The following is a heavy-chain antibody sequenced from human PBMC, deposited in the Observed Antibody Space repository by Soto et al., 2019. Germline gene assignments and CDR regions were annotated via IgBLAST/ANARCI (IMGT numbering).Heavy chain of an antibody. Sequence: XSVKGACKAAGYPLTSYDVNWVRQATGQGLEWMGWMNPNSGNTGYAQKFQCRVTMTRNTSISTAYMELSSLRSEDTAVYYCAREWRTTKSGGSGHYYYGMDVCGQRTTVTVSS. V-gene: IGHV1-8*01. CDR3: AREWRTTKSGGSGHYYYGMDV. D-gene: IGHD2-8*02. CDR2: MNPNSGNT. CDR1: GYPLTSYD. J-gene: IGHJ6*02.